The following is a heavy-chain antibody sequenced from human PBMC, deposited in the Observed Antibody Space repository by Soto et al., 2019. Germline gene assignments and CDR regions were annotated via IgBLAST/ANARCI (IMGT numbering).Heavy chain of an antibody. V-gene: IGHV3-23*01. CDR1: GFTFSSYA. CDR2: ISGSGGST. Sequence: GGSLRLSCAASGFTFSSYAMSWVRQAPGKGLEWVSAISGSGGSTYYADSVKGRFTISRDNSKNTLYLQMNSLRAEDTAVYYCAKRLRYFDWSPKDFDYWGQGTLVTVSS. D-gene: IGHD3-9*01. CDR3: AKRLRYFDWSPKDFDY. J-gene: IGHJ4*02.